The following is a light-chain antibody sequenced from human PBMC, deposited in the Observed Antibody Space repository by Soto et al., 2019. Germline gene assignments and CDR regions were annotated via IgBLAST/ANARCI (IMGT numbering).Light chain of an antibody. CDR2: VNIDGSH. J-gene: IGLJ2*01. V-gene: IGLV4-69*01. Sequence: QSALTQSPSASASLGASVTLTCTLSSGHRNYAIAWHQQQPEKGPRYLMKVNIDGSHNKGDGIPDRFSGSSSGAERYLTISSLQSEDEADYYCQTWGTGIRVFGGGTKLTVL. CDR3: QTWGTGIRV. CDR1: SGHRNYA.